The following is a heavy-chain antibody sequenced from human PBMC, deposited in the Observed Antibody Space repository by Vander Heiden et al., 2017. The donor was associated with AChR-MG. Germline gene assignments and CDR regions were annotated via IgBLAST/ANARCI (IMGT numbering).Heavy chain of an antibody. CDR2: IWYDGSNK. CDR3: ASSLYGGSGGFDY. J-gene: IGHJ4*02. V-gene: IGHV3-33*01. Sequence: QVQLVESGGGVVPPGRALRPHCPASGFTFSSYGMHWVRQAPGKGLEWVAVIWYDGSNKYYADSVKGRFTISRDNSKNTLYLQMNSLRAEDTAVYYCASSLYGGSGGFDYWGQGTLVTVSS. CDR1: GFTFSSYG. D-gene: IGHD5-12*01.